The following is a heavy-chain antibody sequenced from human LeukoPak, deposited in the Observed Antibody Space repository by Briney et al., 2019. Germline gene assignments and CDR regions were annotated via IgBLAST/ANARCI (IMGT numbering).Heavy chain of an antibody. CDR3: ARDAGYRSSWLFDY. CDR2: ISPSGDST. D-gene: IGHD6-13*01. V-gene: IGHV1-46*01. J-gene: IGHJ4*02. CDR1: GYRFTSFY. Sequence: ASVKVSCKASGYRFTSFYIHWVRQAPGQGLEWMGIISPSGDSTRYAQKIQGRVTVTRDMSTSTVYMELSSLTSEDTAVYYCARDAGYRSSWLFDYWGQGTLVTVSS.